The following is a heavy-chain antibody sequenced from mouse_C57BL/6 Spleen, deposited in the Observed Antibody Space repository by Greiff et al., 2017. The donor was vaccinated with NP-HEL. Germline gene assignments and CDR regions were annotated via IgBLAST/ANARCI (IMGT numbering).Heavy chain of an antibody. D-gene: IGHD3-2*02. CDR1: GFTFSDYG. CDR3: AATAQATPYYFDY. Sequence: EVKLMESGGGLVKPGGSLKLSCAASGFTFSDYGMHWVRQAPEKGLEWVAYISSGSSTIYYADTVKGRFTISRDNAKNTLFLQMTSLRSEDTAMYYCAATAQATPYYFDYWGQGTTLTVSS. V-gene: IGHV5-17*01. J-gene: IGHJ2*01. CDR2: ISSGSSTI.